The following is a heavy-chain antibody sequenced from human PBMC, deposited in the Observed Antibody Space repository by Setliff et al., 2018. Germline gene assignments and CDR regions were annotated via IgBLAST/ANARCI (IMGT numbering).Heavy chain of an antibody. CDR2: VNPNSGGT. CDR3: ATSVSWIQLVLYPQGHPEPFDY. V-gene: IGHV1-2*06. J-gene: IGHJ4*02. D-gene: IGHD5-18*01. CDR1: GYTFTDYY. Sequence: ASVKVSCKAFGYTFTDYYIHWVRQAPGQGLEWMGRVNPNSGGTNYAQKFQGRVTMTRDTSISTAYMELSSLRSEDTAVYYCATSVSWIQLVLYPQGHPEPFDYWGQGTLVTVSS.